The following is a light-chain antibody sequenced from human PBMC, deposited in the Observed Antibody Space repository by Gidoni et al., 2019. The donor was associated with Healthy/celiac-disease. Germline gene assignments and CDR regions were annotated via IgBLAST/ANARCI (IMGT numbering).Light chain of an antibody. V-gene: IGKV3-11*01. CDR2: DAS. J-gene: IGKJ5*01. CDR1: QSVSSY. Sequence: EIVLTQSPATLSSSPGERATLACRASQSVSSYLAWYQQKPGQAPRLLIYDASNRATGIPARFSGSGSGTDFTLTISSLEPEDFAVYYCQQRSNWPTFGQGTRLKIK. CDR3: QQRSNWPT.